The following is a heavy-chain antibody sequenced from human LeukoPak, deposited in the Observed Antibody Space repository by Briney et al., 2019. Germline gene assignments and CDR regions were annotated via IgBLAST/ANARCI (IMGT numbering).Heavy chain of an antibody. V-gene: IGHV3-23*01. J-gene: IGHJ4*02. CDR1: GFTFSSYA. CDR3: ANSIAAAGTFDY. D-gene: IGHD6-13*01. Sequence: PGGSLRLSCAASGFTFSSYAMSWVRQAPGKGLEWVSAISGSGGSTYYADSVEGRFTISRDNSKNTLYLQMNSLRAEDTAVYYCANSIAAAGTFDYWGQGTLVTVSS. CDR2: ISGSGGST.